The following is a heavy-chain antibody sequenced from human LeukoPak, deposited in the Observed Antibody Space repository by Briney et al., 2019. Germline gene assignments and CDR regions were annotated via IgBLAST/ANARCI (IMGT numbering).Heavy chain of an antibody. J-gene: IGHJ4*02. D-gene: IGHD3-3*01. Sequence: PSQTLSLTCTVSGGSISSGDYYWSWIRQPPGKGLEWIGHIYYSGSTYYNPSLKGRVTISVDTSKNQFSLKLTSVTAADTAVYYCAREGGFYRPLDYSGQGTLVTVSS. CDR3: AREGGFYRPLDY. V-gene: IGHV4-30-4*01. CDR1: GGSISSGDYY. CDR2: IYYSGST.